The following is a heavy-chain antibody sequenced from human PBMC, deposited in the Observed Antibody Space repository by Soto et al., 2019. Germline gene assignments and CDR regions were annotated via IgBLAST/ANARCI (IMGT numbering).Heavy chain of an antibody. CDR2: IYYSGST. CDR3: ASPTYYFDSSGYPPPGY. Sequence: QLQLQESGPGLVKPSETLSLTCTVSGGSISSSGYYWGWIRQPPGKGLEWIGSIYYSGSTYYNPSLKSRVTISVDTSKNQFSLKLSSVTAADTAVYYCASPTYYFDSSGYPPPGYWGQGTLVTVSS. J-gene: IGHJ4*02. D-gene: IGHD3-22*01. V-gene: IGHV4-39*01. CDR1: GGSISSSGYY.